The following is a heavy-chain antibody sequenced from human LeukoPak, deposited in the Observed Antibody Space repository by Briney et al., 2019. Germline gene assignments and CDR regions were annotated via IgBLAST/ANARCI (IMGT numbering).Heavy chain of an antibody. CDR1: GGSISSYY. J-gene: IGHJ6*03. Sequence: SETLSLTCTVSGGSISSYYWSWIRQPPGKGLVWIGYIYYSGSTNYNPSLKSRVTISVDTSKNQFSLKLSSVTAADTAVYYCARSITMIRGVMYYYYYMDVWGKGTTVTVSS. V-gene: IGHV4-59*01. CDR3: ARSITMIRGVMYYYYYMDV. D-gene: IGHD3-10*01. CDR2: IYYSGST.